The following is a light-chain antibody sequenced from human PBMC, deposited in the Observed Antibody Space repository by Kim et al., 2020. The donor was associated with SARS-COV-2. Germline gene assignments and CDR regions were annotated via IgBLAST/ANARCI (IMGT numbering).Light chain of an antibody. J-gene: IGKJ2*01. V-gene: IGKV1-33*01. CDR3: QQYDNLLYT. CDR1: QDISNY. CDR2: DAS. Sequence: SASVGDRVTITCQASQDISNYLNWYQQKPGKAHKRLIYDASNLETGVPSRFSGSGSGTDFTFTISSLQPEDIATYYCQQYDNLLYTFGQGTKLEI.